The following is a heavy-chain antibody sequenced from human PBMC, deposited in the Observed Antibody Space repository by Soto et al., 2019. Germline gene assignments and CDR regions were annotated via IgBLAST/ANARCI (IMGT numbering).Heavy chain of an antibody. Sequence: GSLILSCPASGFTFSRNGRSLVRQAPGKGLEWVSLITDNGGSTYYADSVKGRFTISRDNTKNTLFLQMNSLRAEDTAVYYCAKERATTTAFDSWGQGALVTVSS. CDR1: GFTFSRNG. CDR3: AKERATTTAFDS. CDR2: ITDNGGST. D-gene: IGHD4-17*01. J-gene: IGHJ4*02. V-gene: IGHV3-23*01.